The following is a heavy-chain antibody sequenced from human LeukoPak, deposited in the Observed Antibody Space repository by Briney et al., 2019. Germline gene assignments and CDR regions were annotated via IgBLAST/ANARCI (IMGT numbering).Heavy chain of an antibody. CDR2: IKQDGSEK. CDR3: ARDPEWLRLISGPYYFDY. D-gene: IGHD5-12*01. J-gene: IGHJ4*02. CDR1: GFTFSSYW. V-gene: IGHV3-7*01. Sequence: PGGSLRLSCAASGFTFSSYWMSWVRQAPGKGLEWVANIKQDGSEKYYVDSVKGRFTISRDNAKNSLYLQMNSLRAEDTAVYYCARDPEWLRLISGPYYFDYWGQGTLVTVSS.